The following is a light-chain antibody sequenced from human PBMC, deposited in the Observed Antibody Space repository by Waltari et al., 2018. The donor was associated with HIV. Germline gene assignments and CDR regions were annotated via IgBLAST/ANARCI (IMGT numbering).Light chain of an antibody. Sequence: SLSASVGDRVTITCRASQGIRNDLGWYQQKPGEAPKLLIYGASTLHSGVPLRFSGSGSGTDFTLTISSLQLEDSGTYFCLQGYNFPRTFGQGTKVEIK. CDR1: QGIRND. V-gene: IGKV1-6*01. J-gene: IGKJ1*01. CDR2: GAS. CDR3: LQGYNFPRT.